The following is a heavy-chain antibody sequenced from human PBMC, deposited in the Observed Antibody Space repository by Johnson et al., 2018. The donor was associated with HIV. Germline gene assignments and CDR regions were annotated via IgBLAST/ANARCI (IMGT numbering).Heavy chain of an antibody. CDR2: ISYDGSNK. Sequence: QVQLVESGGGVVQPGRSLRLSCSASGFTFSSYAMHWVRQAPGKGLAWVAVISYDGSNKYYADSVKGRFTISRDNSKNTLYLQMNSLRAEDTAVYYCARGVDGALDIWGQGTMVTVSS. V-gene: IGHV3-30-3*01. CDR1: GFTFSSYA. D-gene: IGHD3-10*01. J-gene: IGHJ3*02. CDR3: ARGVDGALDI.